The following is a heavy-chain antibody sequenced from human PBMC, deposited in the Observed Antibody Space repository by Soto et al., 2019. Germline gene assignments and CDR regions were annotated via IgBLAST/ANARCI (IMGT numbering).Heavy chain of an antibody. CDR2: IKPDGSEK. D-gene: IGHD4-4*01. CDR1: GFTFSSYW. J-gene: IGHJ4*02. CDR3: ARGYDYSLDY. Sequence: GGSLRLSCAASGFTFSSYWMNWVRQAPGKGLEWVANIKPDGSEKSYVDSVKGRFTISRDNAKNSLYLQMNSLRAEDTAVYYCARGYDYSLDYWGQGTLVTVSS. V-gene: IGHV3-7*04.